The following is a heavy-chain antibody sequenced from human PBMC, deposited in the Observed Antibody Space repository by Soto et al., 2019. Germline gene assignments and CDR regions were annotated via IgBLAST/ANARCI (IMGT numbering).Heavy chain of an antibody. CDR1: GFTFSSYA. CDR2: ISAGGGST. Sequence: EVQLLESGGGLVQPGGSLRLSCAASGFTFSSYAMSWVRQAPGKRLEWVSAISAGGGSTYYADSVKGRFTISRDNSKNTLYLQMSSLSAEDTAVYYCAKDLASSRWFYGMDVWGQGTTVTVSS. D-gene: IGHD6-13*01. CDR3: AKDLASSRWFYGMDV. J-gene: IGHJ6*02. V-gene: IGHV3-23*01.